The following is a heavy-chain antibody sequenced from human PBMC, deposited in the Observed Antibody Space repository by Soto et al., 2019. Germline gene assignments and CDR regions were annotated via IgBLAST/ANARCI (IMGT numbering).Heavy chain of an antibody. CDR2: IRSKAYGGTT. D-gene: IGHD5-12*01. J-gene: IGHJ6*02. Sequence: GGSLRLSCTASGFTFGDYAMSWVRQAPGKGLEWVGFIRSKAYGGTTEYAASVKGRFTISRDDSKSIAYLQMNSLKTEDTAVYYCTREYGGYSYYYYGMDVWGQGATVTVSS. CDR3: TREYGGYSYYYYGMDV. V-gene: IGHV3-49*04. CDR1: GFTFGDYA.